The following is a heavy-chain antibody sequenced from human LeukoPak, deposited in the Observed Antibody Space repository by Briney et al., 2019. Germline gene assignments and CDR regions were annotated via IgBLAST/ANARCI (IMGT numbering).Heavy chain of an antibody. Sequence: GGSLRLSCAASGFTFSSYGISWVRQAPGKGLEWVSEISTSGGSTCYADSVKGRFTISRDNSKNTLYVQMNSLRGEDTAVYYCAKDSGGYKWGNFGYWGQGTLVTVSS. V-gene: IGHV3-23*01. CDR2: ISTSGGST. D-gene: IGHD5-24*01. CDR3: AKDSGGYKWGNFGY. J-gene: IGHJ4*02. CDR1: GFTFSSYG.